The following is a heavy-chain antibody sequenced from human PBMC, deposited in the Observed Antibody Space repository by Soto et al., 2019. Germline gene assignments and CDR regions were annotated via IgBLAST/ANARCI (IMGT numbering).Heavy chain of an antibody. V-gene: IGHV6-1*01. Sequence: QTLSLTCAISGDSVSSTSTAWSWIRQSPSRGLEWLGRTYYRSKWYSDYAVSVKSRITINPDTSKNQFSLQLNSVTPEDTAVYYCARGSYYSGWVWGQGTLVTVSS. J-gene: IGHJ4*02. CDR2: TYYRSKWYS. CDR3: ARGSYYSGWV. D-gene: IGHD6-19*01. CDR1: GDSVSSTSTA.